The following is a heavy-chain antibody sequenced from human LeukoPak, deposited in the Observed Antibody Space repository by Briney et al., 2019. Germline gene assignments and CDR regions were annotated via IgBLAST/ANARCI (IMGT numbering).Heavy chain of an antibody. V-gene: IGHV1-46*03. D-gene: IGHD2-21*02. J-gene: IGHJ3*02. CDR1: GYTFTSYY. Sequence: ASVKVSCKASGYTFTSYYMHWVRQAPGQGLEWMGIINPSGGSTSYAQKFQGRVTMTRDTSTSTVYMELSSLRSEDTAVYYCAKGPGDCGGDCYSPNDAFDIWGQGTMVTVSS. CDR2: INPSGGST. CDR3: AKGPGDCGGDCYSPNDAFDI.